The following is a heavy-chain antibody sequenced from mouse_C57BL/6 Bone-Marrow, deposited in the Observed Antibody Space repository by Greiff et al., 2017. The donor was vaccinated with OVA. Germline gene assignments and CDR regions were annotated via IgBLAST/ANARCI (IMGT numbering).Heavy chain of an antibody. Sequence: EVKVVESGEGLVKPGGSLKLSCAASGFTFSSYAMSWVRQTPEKRLELVAYISSGGDYIYYADTVKGRFTISRDNARNTLYLQMSSLKYEDTAMYYCTRLLDDMDYWGQGTSVTVSS. J-gene: IGHJ4*01. V-gene: IGHV5-9-1*02. CDR1: GFTFSSYA. CDR2: ISSGGDYI. CDR3: TRLLDDMDY. D-gene: IGHD2-1*01.